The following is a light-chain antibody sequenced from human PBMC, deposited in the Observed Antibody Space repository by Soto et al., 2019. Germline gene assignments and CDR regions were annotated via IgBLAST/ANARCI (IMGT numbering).Light chain of an antibody. Sequence: DIHIAPVPSTQSHSVVHRDTITCPASQSISSWLAWYQQKPGKAPKLLIYDASSLESGVPSRFSGSGSGTEFTLTISSLQPDDFATYYCQQYNSYSGTFGQGTKVDIK. V-gene: IGKV1-5*01. J-gene: IGKJ1*01. CDR3: QQYNSYSGT. CDR2: DAS. CDR1: QSISSW.